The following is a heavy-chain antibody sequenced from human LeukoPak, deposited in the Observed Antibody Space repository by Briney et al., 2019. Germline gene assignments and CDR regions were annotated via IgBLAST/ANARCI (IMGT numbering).Heavy chain of an antibody. D-gene: IGHD4-11*01. CDR2: INPNSGGT. CDR3: ARGPGLQRAIYYYYYMDV. J-gene: IGHJ6*03. Sequence: GASVKVSCKASGYTFTGYYMHWVRQAPGQGLEWMGWINPNSGGTNYAQKFQGRVTMTRDTSISTAYMELSRLRSDDTAVYYCARGPGLQRAIYYYYYMDVWGKGTTVTVSS. V-gene: IGHV1-2*02. CDR1: GYTFTGYY.